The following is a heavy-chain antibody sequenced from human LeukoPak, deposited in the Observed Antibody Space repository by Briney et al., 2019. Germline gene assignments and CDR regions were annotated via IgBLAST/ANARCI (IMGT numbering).Heavy chain of an antibody. V-gene: IGHV1-2*02. J-gene: IGHJ4*02. CDR3: MRGGGNSWFDY. Sequence: ASVQVSCKASGYTFTRHYFHWVRQAPGQGLEWMGWINPNSGDTNFAQKFQGRVTMTRATSISTVYMELTNLRSDDTALYYCMRGGGNSWFDYWGQGTLVSVSS. D-gene: IGHD6-13*01. CDR2: INPNSGDT. CDR1: GYTFTRHY.